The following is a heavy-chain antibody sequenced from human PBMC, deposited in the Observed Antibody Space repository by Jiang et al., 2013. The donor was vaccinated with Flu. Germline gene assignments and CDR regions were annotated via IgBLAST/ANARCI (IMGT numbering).Heavy chain of an antibody. CDR1: GFTFGAYN. D-gene: IGHD3-22*01. J-gene: IGHJ3*01. V-gene: IGHV3-48*02. Sequence: EVQLVESGGGLVQPGGSLRLSCAASGFTFGAYNMNWVRQAPGRGLEWVSYISDTGKTIYYADSVRGRFTVSRDNGKNSLYLQMNSLRDDDTAVFYCARDLGYYYKSDGLDVWGPRDSGHRLF. CDR2: ISDTGKTI. CDR3: ARDLGYYYKSDGLDV.